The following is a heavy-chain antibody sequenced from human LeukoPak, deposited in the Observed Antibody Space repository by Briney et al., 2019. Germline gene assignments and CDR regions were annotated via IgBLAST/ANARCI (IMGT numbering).Heavy chain of an antibody. CDR3: ARWYYDSSGYRYFDY. CDR1: GVSISTYY. V-gene: IGHV4-59*12. D-gene: IGHD3-22*01. CDR2: IDYSGNT. J-gene: IGHJ4*02. Sequence: SETLSLTCTVSGVSISTYYWTWIRQPPGKGLEWIGNIDYSGNTKYNPSPKSRVTISVDTSKNHFSLKLSSVTAADTAVYYCARWYYDSSGYRYFDYWGQGTLVIVSS.